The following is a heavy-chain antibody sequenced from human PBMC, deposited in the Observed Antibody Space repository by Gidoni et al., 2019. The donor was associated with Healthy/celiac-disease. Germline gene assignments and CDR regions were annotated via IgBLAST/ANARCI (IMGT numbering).Heavy chain of an antibody. CDR2: ISSRSSYI. CDR3: ARDPPNYYGSGSEIDY. CDR1: GFTFRCYS. D-gene: IGHD3-10*01. Sequence: EVQLVESGGGLVKPGGSLRLSCAASGFTFRCYSMNWVRQAPGKGLEWVSSISSRSSYIYYADSVKGRFTISRDNAKNSLYLKMNSLRAEDTAVYYCARDPPNYYGSGSEIDYWGQGTLVTVSS. V-gene: IGHV3-21*01. J-gene: IGHJ4*02.